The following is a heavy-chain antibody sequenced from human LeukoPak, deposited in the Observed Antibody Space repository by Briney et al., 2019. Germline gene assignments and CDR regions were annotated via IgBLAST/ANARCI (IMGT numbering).Heavy chain of an antibody. V-gene: IGHV1-24*01. D-gene: IGHD2-2*01. Sequence: ASVKVSCKVSGYTLTELSMHWVRQAPGKGLEWMGGFDPEDGETIYAQKFQGRVTMTEDTSTDTAYMELSSLRSEDTAVYYCATFHGSSVVPAATVYGMDVWGQGTTVTVSS. CDR3: ATFHGSSVVPAATVYGMDV. CDR2: FDPEDGET. CDR1: GYTLTELS. J-gene: IGHJ6*02.